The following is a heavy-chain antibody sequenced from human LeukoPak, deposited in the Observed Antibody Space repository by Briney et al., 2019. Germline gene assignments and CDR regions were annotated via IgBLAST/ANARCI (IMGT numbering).Heavy chain of an antibody. CDR3: AKQSELKGGY. V-gene: IGHV1-2*06. Sequence: ASVKVSCKASGYTFSDYYIHWVRQAPGQGLEWIRQINPNSGVTNYAKNFQGRVTITRDPSISTAFMELTCLRPDVPAVYYCAKQSELKGGYWGQGTLVTVCS. D-gene: IGHD1-26*01. CDR2: INPNSGVT. CDR1: GYTFSDYY. J-gene: IGHJ4*02.